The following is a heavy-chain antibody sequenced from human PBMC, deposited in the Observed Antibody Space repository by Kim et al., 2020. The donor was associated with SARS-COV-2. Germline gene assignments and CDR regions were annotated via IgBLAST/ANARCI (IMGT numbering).Heavy chain of an antibody. V-gene: IGHV4-59*09. CDR3: ARGLTVAGTFDY. D-gene: IGHD6-19*01. Sequence: NYDPSRKSRVTVSVDTSKNQFSLKLSSVTAADTAVYYCARGLTVAGTFDYWGQGTLVTVSS. J-gene: IGHJ4*02.